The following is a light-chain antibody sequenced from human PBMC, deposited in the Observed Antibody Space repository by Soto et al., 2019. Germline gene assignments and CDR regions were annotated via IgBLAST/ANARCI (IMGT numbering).Light chain of an antibody. CDR1: QTVTSN. CDR3: QQYHYWPRT. Sequence: EIVMTQSPATLSVSPGERVTLSCRASQTVTSNLAWYQQRAGQAPRLLIYAASTRATSIPARFIGSGSGTDFILTISSLQSEDSAVYYCQQYHYWPRTFGQGTRWIS. J-gene: IGKJ1*01. V-gene: IGKV3-15*01. CDR2: AAS.